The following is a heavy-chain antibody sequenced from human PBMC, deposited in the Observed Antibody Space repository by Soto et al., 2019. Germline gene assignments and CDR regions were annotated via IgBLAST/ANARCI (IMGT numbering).Heavy chain of an antibody. J-gene: IGHJ4*02. CDR1: GGSISSSSYY. D-gene: IGHD3-22*01. CDR2: IYYSGST. Sequence: PSETLSLTCTVSGGSISSSSYYWGWIRQPPGKGLEWIGSIYYSGSTYYNPSLKSRVTISVDTSKNQFSLKLSSVTAADTAVYYCASSLRITMIVVVNPPDYWGQGTLVTVSS. CDR3: ASSLRITMIVVVNPPDY. V-gene: IGHV4-39*01.